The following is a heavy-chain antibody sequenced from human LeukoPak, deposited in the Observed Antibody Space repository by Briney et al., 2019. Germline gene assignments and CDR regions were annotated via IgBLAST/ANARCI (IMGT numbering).Heavy chain of an antibody. V-gene: IGHV4-4*07. CDR1: GGTISSYY. CDR3: ATLSSGKIPYDY. Sequence: SETLSLTCTVSGGTISSYYRSWIRQPAGKGLEWIGRIYTSGSTNYNPSLKSRVTMSVDTSKNQFYLKLSSVTAADTAVYYCATLSSGKIPYDYWGQGTLVTVSS. D-gene: IGHD3-22*01. CDR2: IYTSGST. J-gene: IGHJ4*02.